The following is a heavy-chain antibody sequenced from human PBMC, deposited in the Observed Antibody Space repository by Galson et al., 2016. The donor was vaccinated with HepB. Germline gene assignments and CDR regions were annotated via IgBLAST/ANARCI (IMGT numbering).Heavy chain of an antibody. J-gene: IGHJ4*02. Sequence: SLRLSCAASGFTFKYRAMSWVRQAPGSGLEWVAVISDGGTAHYADSVKGRFTISRDNSKNTAYLQMDSLRAEDRAEYYCARVSGPWVGVPAAKVYFDFWGQGTLVIVSS. V-gene: IGHV3-23*01. CDR3: ARVSGPWVGVPAAKVYFDF. D-gene: IGHD2-2*01. CDR1: GFTFKYRA. CDR2: ISDGGTA.